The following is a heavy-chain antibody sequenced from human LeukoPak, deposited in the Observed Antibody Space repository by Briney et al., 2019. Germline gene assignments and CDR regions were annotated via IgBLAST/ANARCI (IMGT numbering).Heavy chain of an antibody. Sequence: GESLKISCKGSGYSFTSYWIGWVRQMPGKGLEWMGIIYPGDSDTRYSPSFQGQVTISADKSISTAYLQWSSLKASDTAMYYCARLLAQQPDPSHNWFDPWGQGTLVTVSS. D-gene: IGHD6-13*01. J-gene: IGHJ5*02. CDR2: IYPGDSDT. V-gene: IGHV5-51*01. CDR3: ARLLAQQPDPSHNWFDP. CDR1: GYSFTSYW.